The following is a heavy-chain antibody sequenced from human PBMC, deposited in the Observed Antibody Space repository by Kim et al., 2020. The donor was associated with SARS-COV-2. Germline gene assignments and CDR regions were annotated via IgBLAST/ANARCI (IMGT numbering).Heavy chain of an antibody. D-gene: IGHD6-13*01. J-gene: IGHJ3*02. CDR2: IYSGGSST. CDR3: AKDLVYIAAAGDDAFDI. Sequence: GGSLRLSCAASGFTFSSYAMSWVRQAPGKGLEWVSVIYSGGSSTYYADSVKGRFTISRDNSKNTLYLQMNSLRAEDTAVYYCAKDLVYIAAAGDDAFDIWGQGTMVTVSS. V-gene: IGHV3-23*03. CDR1: GFTFSSYA.